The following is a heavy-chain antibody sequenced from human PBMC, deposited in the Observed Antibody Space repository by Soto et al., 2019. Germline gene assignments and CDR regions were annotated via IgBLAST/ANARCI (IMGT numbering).Heavy chain of an antibody. J-gene: IGHJ4*02. D-gene: IGHD3-10*01. CDR1: RFTFSPYA. CDR2: ISYDGSNK. CDR3: ARSFYGSGSYRAPDDY. V-gene: IGHV3-30-3*01. Sequence: GGSLRLSCAASRFTFSPYAMHWVRQAPGKGLEWVAVISYDGSNKYYADSVKGRFTISRDNSKNTLYLQMNSLRAEDTAVYYCARSFYGSGSYRAPDDYWGQGTLVTVSS.